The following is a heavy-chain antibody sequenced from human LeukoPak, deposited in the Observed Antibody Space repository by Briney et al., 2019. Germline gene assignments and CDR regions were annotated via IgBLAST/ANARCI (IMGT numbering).Heavy chain of an antibody. J-gene: IGHJ4*02. CDR1: GFTFRSYA. CDR2: MSYDGSNK. CDR3: ARAPALEGASKAYFEY. V-gene: IGHV3-30*04. Sequence: GGSLRLSCAGSGFTFRSYAMAGVRRAPGKGLEGVAVMSYDGSNKSCADSGRCTISRHNSKNTLYLQMNSLRAEDPAVYYCARAPALEGASKAYFEYWGQGTLVTVSS. D-gene: IGHD1-26*01.